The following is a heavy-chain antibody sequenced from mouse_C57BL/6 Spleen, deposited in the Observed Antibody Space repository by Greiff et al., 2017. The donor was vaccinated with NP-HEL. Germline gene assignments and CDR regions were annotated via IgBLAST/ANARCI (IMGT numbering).Heavy chain of an antibody. D-gene: IGHD2-1*01. CDR2: INPSTGGT. V-gene: IGHV1-42*01. CDR3: ASYYGREYYFDY. J-gene: IGHJ2*01. Sequence: VQLQQSGPELVKPGASVKISCKASGYSFTGYYMNWVKQSPEKSLEWIGEINPSTGGTTYNQKFKAKATLTVDKSSSTAYMQLKSLTSEDSAVYYCASYYGREYYFDYWGQGTTLTVSS. CDR1: GYSFTGYY.